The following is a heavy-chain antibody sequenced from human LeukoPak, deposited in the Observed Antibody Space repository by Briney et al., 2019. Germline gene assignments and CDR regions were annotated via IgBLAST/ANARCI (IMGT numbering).Heavy chain of an antibody. V-gene: IGHV3-30*03. D-gene: IGHD6-13*01. Sequence: PGGSLRLSCAASGFTFISYSMHWVRQAPGRGLEWVAVISYDSSQKYYVDFVQGRFTISRDNSKNTLSLHMNSLRAEDTALYYCARPASNSWHNFDYWGQGTLVTVSS. CDR3: ARPASNSWHNFDY. CDR2: ISYDSSQK. CDR1: GFTFISYS. J-gene: IGHJ4*02.